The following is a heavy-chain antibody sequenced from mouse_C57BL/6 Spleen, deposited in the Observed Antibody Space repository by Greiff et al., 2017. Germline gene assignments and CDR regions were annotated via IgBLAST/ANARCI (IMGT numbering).Heavy chain of an antibody. Sequence: QVQLQQPGAELVRPGSSVKLSCKASGYTFTSYWMHWVKQRPIQGLEWIGNIDPSDSASHYNQKFKDKATLTVDKSSSTAYMQLSSLTSEDSAVYYCARSDGYYYYFDYWGQGTTLTVSS. CDR1: GYTFTSYW. CDR3: ARSDGYYYYFDY. V-gene: IGHV1-52*01. CDR2: IDPSDSAS. D-gene: IGHD2-3*01. J-gene: IGHJ2*01.